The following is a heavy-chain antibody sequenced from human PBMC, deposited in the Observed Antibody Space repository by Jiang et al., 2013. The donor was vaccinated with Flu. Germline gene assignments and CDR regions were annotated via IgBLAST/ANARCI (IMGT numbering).Heavy chain of an antibody. CDR2: ISYDGSNG. Sequence: VQLLESGGGVVQPGRSLRLSCAASGFSFSSYALHWVRQAPGKGLEWVAFISYDGSNGHYADSVQGRFIISRDNSRNTVYLQMNSVRAEDTAVYYCARGTFTGECDSGGQGTLVIVSA. CDR1: GFSFSSYA. D-gene: IGHD7-27*01. CDR3: ARGTFTGECDS. J-gene: IGHJ4*02. V-gene: IGHV3-30-3*01.